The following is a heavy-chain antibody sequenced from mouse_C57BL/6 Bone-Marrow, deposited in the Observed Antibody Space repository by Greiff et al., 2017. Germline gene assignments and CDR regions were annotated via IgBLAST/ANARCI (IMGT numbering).Heavy chain of an antibody. CDR1: GYTFTSYW. J-gene: IGHJ3*01. V-gene: IGHV1-50*01. CDR3: ARSGYYGSSPFAY. Sequence: QVHVKQPGAELVKPGASVKLSCKASGYTFTSYWMQWVKQRPGQGLEWIGEIDPSDSYTNYNQKFKGKATLTVDTSSSTAYMQLSSLTSEDSAVYYCARSGYYGSSPFAYWGQGTLVTVSA. CDR2: IDPSDSYT. D-gene: IGHD1-1*01.